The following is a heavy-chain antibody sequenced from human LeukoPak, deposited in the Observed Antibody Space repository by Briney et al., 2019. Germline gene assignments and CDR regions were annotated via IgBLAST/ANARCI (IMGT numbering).Heavy chain of an antibody. CDR2: ISSSNGYI. CDR3: ARVNDAAGEYYFDY. CDR1: GFTFSSYT. J-gene: IGHJ4*02. D-gene: IGHD6-25*01. V-gene: IGHV3-21*01. Sequence: GSLRLSCAASGFTFSSYTMNWVRQAPGKGLEWVSSISSSNGYIYYADSVKGRFTISGDNAKNSLFLQMNSLRAEDTAVYYCARVNDAAGEYYFDYWGQGTLVTVSS.